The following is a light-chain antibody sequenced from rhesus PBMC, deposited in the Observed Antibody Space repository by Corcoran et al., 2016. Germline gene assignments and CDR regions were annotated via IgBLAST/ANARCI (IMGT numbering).Light chain of an antibody. CDR1: SSDIGGYN. V-gene: IGLV2-32*01. Sequence: QAALTQPRSVSGSPGQSVTISCTGTSSDIGGYNLIYEVNKRPSGVSDRFSASKSGNTASLTISGLQAEDEAEYYCCSYAGIYNFYIFGIGTRLTVL. J-gene: IGLJ1*01. CDR2: EVN. CDR3: CSYAGIYNFYI.